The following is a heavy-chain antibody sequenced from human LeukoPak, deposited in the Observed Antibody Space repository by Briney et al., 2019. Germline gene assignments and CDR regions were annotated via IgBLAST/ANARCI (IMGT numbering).Heavy chain of an antibody. D-gene: IGHD4-17*01. J-gene: IGHJ4*02. CDR2: MSGGGDRI. Sequence: GGSLRLSCAASGFTLSSYAMSWVRQAPGKGLEWVSGMSGGGDRIYYADSVKGRFTISRDNSQNTLYLQMNSLRAEDTAVYYCARDYADYVGYFFFDYWGQGTLVTVSS. CDR1: GFTLSSYA. V-gene: IGHV3-23*01. CDR3: ARDYADYVGYFFFDY.